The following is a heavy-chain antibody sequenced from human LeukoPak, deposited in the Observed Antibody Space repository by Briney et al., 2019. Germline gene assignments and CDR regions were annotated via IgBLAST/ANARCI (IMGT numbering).Heavy chain of an antibody. J-gene: IGHJ4*02. CDR2: IYYSGST. V-gene: IGHV4-31*03. Sequence: SETLSLTYTVSGGSLSSGGYYWSWIRQHPGKGLEWIRYIYYSGSTYYNPSLKSRVTISVDTSKNQFSLKLSSVTAADTAAYYCARGSFVTAPFDYWGQGTLVTVSS. CDR1: GGSLSSGGYY. D-gene: IGHD1-20*01. CDR3: ARGSFVTAPFDY.